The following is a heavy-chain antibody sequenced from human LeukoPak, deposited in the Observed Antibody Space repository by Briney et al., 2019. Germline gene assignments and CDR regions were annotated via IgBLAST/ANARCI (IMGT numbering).Heavy chain of an antibody. D-gene: IGHD1-26*01. CDR1: GYTFTDSF. V-gene: IGHV1-2*02. J-gene: IGHJ4*02. CDR2: INPNSGDT. CDR3: AKGRLSGSYNRFDY. Sequence: GASVKVSCKASGYTFTDSFLHWVRQAPGQGLEWMGWINPNSGDTNYPQKFQGRVTITRDTSISTVYMELSSLRSDDTAVYYCAKGRLSGSYNRFDYWGLGTLVTVSS.